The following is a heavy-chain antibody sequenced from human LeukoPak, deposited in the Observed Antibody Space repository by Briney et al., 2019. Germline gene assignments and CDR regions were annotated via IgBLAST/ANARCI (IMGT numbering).Heavy chain of an antibody. Sequence: SGDSLRLSCAASGFTFSTYSMNWVRQAPGKGLEWISSITSSSDYIFYADSVKGRFTISRDNAKNSLYLQLNSLRAEDSGVYYCASGGYRCTFNTCPPDWGQGTLVTVSS. D-gene: IGHD3-16*02. CDR1: GFTFSTYS. J-gene: IGHJ4*02. V-gene: IGHV3-21*01. CDR3: ASGGYRCTFNTCPPD. CDR2: ITSSSDYI.